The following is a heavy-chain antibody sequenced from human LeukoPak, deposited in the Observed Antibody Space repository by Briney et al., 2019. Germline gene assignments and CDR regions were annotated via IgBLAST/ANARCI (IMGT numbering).Heavy chain of an antibody. CDR2: INPSGGSR. J-gene: IGHJ5*02. V-gene: IGHV1-46*01. CDR3: ARDACSSTICQAGGNWFDP. Sequence: ASVTVSCTASGYTFTSYYMHWVRQAPGQGLEWMGTINPSGGSRSYAQKFQGRVTMTRDTSTSTVYMELSSLRSEDTAVYFCARDACSSTICQAGGNWFDPWGQGTLVTVSS. D-gene: IGHD2-2*01. CDR1: GYTFTSYY.